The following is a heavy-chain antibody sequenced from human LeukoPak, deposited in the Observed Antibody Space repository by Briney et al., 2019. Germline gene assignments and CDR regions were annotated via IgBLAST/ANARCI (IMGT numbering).Heavy chain of an antibody. D-gene: IGHD3-10*01. J-gene: IGHJ5*02. Sequence: GGSVRLSCAASGFTFSSYSMNWVRQSPGKGLEWVSYISSSSSTIYYADSVKGRFTISRDNAKNSLYLQMNSLRAEDTAVYYCARDPGITMVRGPWDWFDPWGQGTLVTVSS. CDR3: ARDPGITMVRGPWDWFDP. V-gene: IGHV3-48*01. CDR1: GFTFSSYS. CDR2: ISSSSSTI.